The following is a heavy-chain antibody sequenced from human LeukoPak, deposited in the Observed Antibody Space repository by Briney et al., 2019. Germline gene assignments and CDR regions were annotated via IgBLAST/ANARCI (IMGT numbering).Heavy chain of an antibody. CDR3: AREIYGSGSYFDY. D-gene: IGHD3-10*01. J-gene: IGHJ4*02. CDR2: IIPIFGTA. V-gene: IGHV1-69*13. CDR1: GGTFTSYA. Sequence: GASVKVSCKASGGTFTSYAISWVRQAPGQGLGWIGGIIPIFGTANYAQKFQGRVTITADESTSTAYMELSSLRSEDTAVYYCAREIYGSGSYFDYWGQGTLVTVSS.